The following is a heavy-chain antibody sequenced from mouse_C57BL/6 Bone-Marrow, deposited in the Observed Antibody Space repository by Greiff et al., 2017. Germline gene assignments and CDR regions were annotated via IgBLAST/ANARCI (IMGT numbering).Heavy chain of an antibody. CDR1: GHTFTSYG. CDR2: IYPRSGNT. J-gene: IGHJ4*01. Sequence: QVQLQQSGAELARPGASVKLSCKASGHTFTSYGISWVKQRTGQGLEWIGEIYPRSGNTSSNEKLKGKAPMTADKSTSSAYIELRRLTSEDAAVYVCASAQATCMYYWGQGTSVTVSS. D-gene: IGHD3-2*02. CDR3: ASAQATCMYY. V-gene: IGHV1-81*01.